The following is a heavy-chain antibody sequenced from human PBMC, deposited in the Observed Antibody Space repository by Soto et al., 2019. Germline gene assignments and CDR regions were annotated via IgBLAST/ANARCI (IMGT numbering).Heavy chain of an antibody. Sequence: GGSLRLSCAASGFTFNSYWMHWVRQAPGKGLVWVSRINSDGSSTSYADSVKGRFTISRDNAKNTLYLQMNSLRAEDTAVYYCARPSTSAAPVSSGWFDPWGQGTLVTVSS. J-gene: IGHJ5*02. V-gene: IGHV3-74*01. CDR2: INSDGSST. CDR3: ARPSTSAAPVSSGWFDP. CDR1: GFTFNSYW. D-gene: IGHD6-13*01.